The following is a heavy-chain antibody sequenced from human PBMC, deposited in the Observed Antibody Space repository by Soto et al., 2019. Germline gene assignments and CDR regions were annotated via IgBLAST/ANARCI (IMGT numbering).Heavy chain of an antibody. Sequence: QVQLVESGGGVVQPGRSLRLSCVASGFTFSNYGMHWVCQAPGKGPEWVAVIWYDGSNKDYADSVKGRFTISRDNSRNTLYLQMNSLRAEDTAVYYCASALETGDYWGQGTLVTVSS. J-gene: IGHJ4*02. D-gene: IGHD3-10*01. CDR1: GFTFSNYG. CDR3: ASALETGDY. V-gene: IGHV3-33*01. CDR2: IWYDGSNK.